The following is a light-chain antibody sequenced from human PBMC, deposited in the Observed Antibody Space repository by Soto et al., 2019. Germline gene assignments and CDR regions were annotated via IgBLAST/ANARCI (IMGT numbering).Light chain of an antibody. CDR2: DAS. Sequence: IQVTQSPSSLSASIGDRVTFHCRASQTFGYYVNWYQQKPGQAPKLLIYDASSLQNVVPSRFSGSGSGTDFTLIIISLQPDDFATYYCQQSYSTLYTFGQGTKVDIK. CDR1: QTFGYY. CDR3: QQSYSTLYT. V-gene: IGKV1-39*01. J-gene: IGKJ2*01.